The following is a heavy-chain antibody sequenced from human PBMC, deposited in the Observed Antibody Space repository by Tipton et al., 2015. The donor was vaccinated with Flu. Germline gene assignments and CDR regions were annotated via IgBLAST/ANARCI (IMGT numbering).Heavy chain of an antibody. D-gene: IGHD4-17*01. V-gene: IGHV3-15*07. CDR2: LKRKSDGGTT. Sequence: SLRLSCAASGFTFSDGWMHWARQAPGKGLEWVGRLKRKSDGGTTDYRATLRGRFTISGDDSKNMLYLQMNSLQIEDTAMYYCFTDDFGGSWGQGTLVTVSS. CDR1: GFTFSDGW. CDR3: FTDDFGGS. J-gene: IGHJ5*02.